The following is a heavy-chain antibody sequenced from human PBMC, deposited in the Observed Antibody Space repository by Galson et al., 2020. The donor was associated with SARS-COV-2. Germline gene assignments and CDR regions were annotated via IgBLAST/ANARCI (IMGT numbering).Heavy chain of an antibody. V-gene: IGHV4-38-2*01. CDR3: ATYSVVVVAPTPLRADY. J-gene: IGHJ4*02. CDR1: GYSLSSGHF. D-gene: IGHD2-15*01. CDR2: SYHSGST. Sequence: SETLSLTCPVSGYSLSSGHFWGWIRQPPGKGLEWMGSSYHSGSTYYNPSLKSRVTISVDTSKNQFSLKLSSVTAADTAVYYCATYSVVVVAPTPLRADYWGQGTLVTVSS.